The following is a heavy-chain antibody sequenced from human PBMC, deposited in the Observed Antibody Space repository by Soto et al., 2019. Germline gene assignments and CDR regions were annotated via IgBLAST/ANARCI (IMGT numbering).Heavy chain of an antibody. CDR2: LIPLLGTP. Sequence: ASVKVSCKASGGTFSSTAISWVLQAPGQGLEWMGGLIPLLGTPSYAQKFQGRVTITADDSTSTAYMELTSLRSEDTAVYFCARGSIISAAGDYWGQGTPVTVSS. J-gene: IGHJ4*02. V-gene: IGHV1-69*13. CDR1: GGTFSSTA. D-gene: IGHD6-25*01. CDR3: ARGSIISAAGDY.